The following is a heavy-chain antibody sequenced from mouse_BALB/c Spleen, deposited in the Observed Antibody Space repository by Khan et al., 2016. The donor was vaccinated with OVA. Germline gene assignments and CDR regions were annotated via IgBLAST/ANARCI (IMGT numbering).Heavy chain of an antibody. J-gene: IGHJ2*01. V-gene: IGHV5-6-3*01. CDR3: SRDGYYEAYFDY. D-gene: IGHD2-3*01. Sequence: EVELVEPGGGLVQPGGSLLLSGVAFGFTFSNYGMSWVRQTPDKRLELVATMNSNGGSTYYPDSVKGRFTSSRDNGQNTLYLQMSSLRSEDSGMYSCSRDGYYEAYFDYRGPGATLTVSS. CDR2: MNSNGGST. CDR1: GFTFSNYG.